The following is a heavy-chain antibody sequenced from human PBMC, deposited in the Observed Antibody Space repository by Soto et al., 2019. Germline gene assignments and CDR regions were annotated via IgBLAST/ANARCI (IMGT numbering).Heavy chain of an antibody. Sequence: PGGSLRLSCAASGFTFNYYWMHWVRQAPGQGLVWVAHIQNDGSNTTYAESVKGRFTISRDNSKNTLDLQMNSLRAEDTAVYYCAKDTYYYDSTGYYVFDYWGQGTLVTVSS. V-gene: IGHV3-74*01. D-gene: IGHD3-22*01. CDR3: AKDTYYYDSTGYYVFDY. CDR2: IQNDGSNT. J-gene: IGHJ4*02. CDR1: GFTFNYYW.